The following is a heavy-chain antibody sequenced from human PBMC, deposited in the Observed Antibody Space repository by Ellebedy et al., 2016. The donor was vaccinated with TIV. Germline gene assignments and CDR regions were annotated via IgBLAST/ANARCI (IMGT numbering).Heavy chain of an antibody. V-gene: IGHV3-48*02. CDR2: ISGSSTTL. Sequence: GESLKISCAASGFSFSTYNMNWVRQAPGKGLEWVSYISGSSTTLYYADSVRGRFTTSRDNAKNSLYLQMNSLTDEDTAVYYCARDSGDYGDYDYYFYGMDVWGQGATVTVSS. CDR3: ARDSGDYGDYDYYFYGMDV. CDR1: GFSFSTYN. J-gene: IGHJ6*02. D-gene: IGHD4-17*01.